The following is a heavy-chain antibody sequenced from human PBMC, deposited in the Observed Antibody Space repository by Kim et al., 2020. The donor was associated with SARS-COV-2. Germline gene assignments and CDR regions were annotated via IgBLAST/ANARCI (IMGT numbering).Heavy chain of an antibody. J-gene: IGHJ4*02. Sequence: SETLSLTCTVSGGSISSSSYYWGWIRQPPGKGLEWIGSIYYSGSTYYNPSLKSRVTISVDTSKNQFSLKLSSVTAADTAVYYCARGYCGGDCSMIVVVITEYYFDYWGQGTLVTVSS. CDR2: IYYSGST. V-gene: IGHV4-39*01. D-gene: IGHD3-22*01. CDR3: ARGYCGGDCSMIVVVITEYYFDY. CDR1: GGSISSSSYY.